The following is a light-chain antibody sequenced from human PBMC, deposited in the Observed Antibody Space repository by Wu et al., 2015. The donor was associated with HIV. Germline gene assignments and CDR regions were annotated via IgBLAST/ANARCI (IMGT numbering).Light chain of an antibody. CDR1: ENIGTY. CDR2: GAS. J-gene: IGKJ1*01. V-gene: IGKV1-39*01. Sequence: DTLMTQSPSSLSASVGDRVIITCRASENIGTYLNWYQQRPGKPPKLLIYGASSLPSGVSPRFSGAGSGTDFTLTVNSLQAEDFAIYYCQQSYTSPRTFGQGTKV. CDR3: QQSYTSPRT.